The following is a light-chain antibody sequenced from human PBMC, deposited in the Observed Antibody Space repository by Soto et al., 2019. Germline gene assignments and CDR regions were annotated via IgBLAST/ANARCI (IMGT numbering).Light chain of an antibody. CDR2: GAS. Sequence: EIVLTQSPGTLSLSPGERATLSRRASQSVTSNFLAWYQQKPGQAPRLLIYGASTRAAGVPDRFSGSGSGTDFTLTITRLEPEDFAVYYCQQYGRSPLMYTFGQGTKV. V-gene: IGKV3-20*01. CDR3: QQYGRSPLMYT. CDR1: QSVTSNF. J-gene: IGKJ2*01.